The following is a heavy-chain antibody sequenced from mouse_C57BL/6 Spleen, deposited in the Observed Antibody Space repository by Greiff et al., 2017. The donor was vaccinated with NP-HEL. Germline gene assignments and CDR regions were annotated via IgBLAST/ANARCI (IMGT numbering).Heavy chain of an antibody. Sequence: QVQLKQSGAELARPGASVKMSCKASGYTFTSYTMHWVKQRPGQGLEWIGYINPSSGYTNYNQKFKDKATLTADKSSSTAYMQLSSLTSEDSAVYYGARQGGYGYDGFAYWGQGTLVTVSA. J-gene: IGHJ3*01. D-gene: IGHD2-2*01. CDR2: INPSSGYT. V-gene: IGHV1-4*01. CDR3: ARQGGYGYDGFAY. CDR1: GYTFTSYT.